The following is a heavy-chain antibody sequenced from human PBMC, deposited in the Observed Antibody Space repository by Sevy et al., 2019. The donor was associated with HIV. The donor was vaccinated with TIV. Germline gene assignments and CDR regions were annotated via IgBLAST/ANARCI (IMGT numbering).Heavy chain of an antibody. D-gene: IGHD1-26*01. CDR1: GGSSTSLY. Sequence: ETLSLTCTVSGGSSTSLYWNWIRQSPGEGLEWIANVDYNGHINYNPSLKSRVTLSLDTSKNQFSLRLSSVTAADTAMYYCAGENAWGRGYSWGQGTLVTVSS. CDR2: VDYNGHI. V-gene: IGHV4-59*08. J-gene: IGHJ4*02. CDR3: AGENAWGRGYS.